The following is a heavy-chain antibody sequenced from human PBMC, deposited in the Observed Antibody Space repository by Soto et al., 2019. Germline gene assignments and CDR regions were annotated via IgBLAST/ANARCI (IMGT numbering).Heavy chain of an antibody. CDR3: ARVAARRAPFDY. Sequence: QVQLVQSGAEVKKPGASVKVSCKASGYTFTSYDITWVRQATGQGLEWMGWMNPNSGNTGYAQKFQGRVTMTRNTSISTAYMELSSFGSADTAVYYCARVAARRAPFDYWGQGTLVTVSS. J-gene: IGHJ4*02. CDR2: MNPNSGNT. V-gene: IGHV1-8*01. D-gene: IGHD6-6*01. CDR1: GYTFTSYD.